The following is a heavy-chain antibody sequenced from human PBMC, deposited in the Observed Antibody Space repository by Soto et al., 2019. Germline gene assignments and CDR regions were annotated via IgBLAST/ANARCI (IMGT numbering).Heavy chain of an antibody. CDR2: ISPGSRYP. D-gene: IGHD2-2*01. J-gene: IGHJ5*02. V-gene: IGHV3-11*06. CDR3: VRDGHCITTSCYGNWFDP. Sequence: SLRLSCSVSVFTFGYSYMSWIRQAPGKGREWLSYISPGSRYPAYADSVKGRFTISRDNAKNTLHLEMNSLRAEDTAVYYCVRDGHCITTSCYGNWFDPWGQGTLVTVSS. CDR1: VFTFGYSY.